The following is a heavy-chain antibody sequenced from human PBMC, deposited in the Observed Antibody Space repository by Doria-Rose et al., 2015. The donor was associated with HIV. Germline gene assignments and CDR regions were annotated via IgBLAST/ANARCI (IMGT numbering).Heavy chain of an antibody. J-gene: IGHJ4*02. CDR1: GGTFSSYT. V-gene: IGHV1-69*02. CDR3: ASQWERSSFDY. Sequence: KPGSSVKVSCKASGGTFSSYTISWVRQAPGQGLEWMGRIIPILDIVNYALRFQGRVTITADESTSTAYMELSSLRSEDTAIYYCASQWERSSFDYWGQGTLVTVSS. D-gene: IGHD1-26*01. CDR2: IIPILDIV.